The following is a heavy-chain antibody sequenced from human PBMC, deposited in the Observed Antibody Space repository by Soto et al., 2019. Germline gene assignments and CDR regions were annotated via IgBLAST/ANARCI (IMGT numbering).Heavy chain of an antibody. J-gene: IGHJ4*02. CDR2: ISWNSGSI. Sequence: EVQLVESGGGLVQPGRSLRLSCAASGFTFDDYAMHWVRQAPGKGLEWVSGISWNSGSIGYADAVKGRFTISRDNAKNSLYLQMDSLRAEDTALYYCAISRYDFWSGYYPIDYWGQGTLFTVSS. CDR1: GFTFDDYA. V-gene: IGHV3-9*01. D-gene: IGHD3-3*01. CDR3: AISRYDFWSGYYPIDY.